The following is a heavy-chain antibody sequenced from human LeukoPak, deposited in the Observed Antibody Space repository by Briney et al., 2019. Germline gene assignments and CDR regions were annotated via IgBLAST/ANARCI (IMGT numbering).Heavy chain of an antibody. J-gene: IGHJ6*04. Sequence: GGSLRLSCAASGFTFSSYGMSWVRQAPGKGLEWVSAISGSGGSTYYADSVKGRFTISRDNSKNTLYLQMNSLRAEDMAVYYCAELGITMIGCVWGKGTTVTNSS. CDR2: ISGSGGST. D-gene: IGHD3-10*02. V-gene: IGHV3-23*01. CDR3: AELGITMIGCV. CDR1: GFTFSSYG.